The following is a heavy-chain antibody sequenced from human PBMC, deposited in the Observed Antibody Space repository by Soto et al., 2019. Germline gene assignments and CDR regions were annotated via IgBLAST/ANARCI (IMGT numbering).Heavy chain of an antibody. Sequence: VASVKVSCKVSGYSFCEMSMHWVRQTPEKGLEWMGSFDGEDGQTMYAQKFQGRVTMTEDTSADTAYMELSSLRSDDTAVYYCGIPGATGNLDYWGQGSRVTVSS. CDR3: GIPGATGNLDY. J-gene: IGHJ4*02. CDR2: FDGEDGQT. CDR1: GYSFCEMS. V-gene: IGHV1-24*01. D-gene: IGHD3-10*01.